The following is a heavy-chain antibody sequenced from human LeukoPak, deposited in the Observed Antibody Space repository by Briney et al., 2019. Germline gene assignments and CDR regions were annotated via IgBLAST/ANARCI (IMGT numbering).Heavy chain of an antibody. CDR1: GFTFSSYG. J-gene: IGHJ4*02. D-gene: IGHD6-6*01. CDR2: IRYDGSNK. Sequence: PGGSLRLSCAASGFTFSSYGMHWVRQAPGKGLEWVAFIRYDGSNKYYADSVKGRLTISRGNSKNTLYLQMTSLRGDDTAVYYCAKEKNSYGSSSGQGYWGQGTLVTVSS. CDR3: AKEKNSYGSSSGQGY. V-gene: IGHV3-30*02.